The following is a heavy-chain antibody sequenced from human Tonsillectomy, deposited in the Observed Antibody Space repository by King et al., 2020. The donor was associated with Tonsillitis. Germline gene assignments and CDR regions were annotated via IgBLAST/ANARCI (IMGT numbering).Heavy chain of an antibody. V-gene: IGHV3-21*01. CDR1: GFTFSSYS. CDR2: ISSSSTYI. CDR3: ARSGEQLFQGGYCYYGLDV. J-gene: IGHJ6*02. D-gene: IGHD6-6*01. Sequence: VQLVESGGGLVKPGGSLRLSCAASGFTFSSYSMNWVRQAPGKGLEWVSSISSSSTYIFYADSVNGRFTISRDNAKNSLYLQMNSLRVEDTALYYCARSGEQLFQGGYCYYGLDVWGQGTTVTVSS.